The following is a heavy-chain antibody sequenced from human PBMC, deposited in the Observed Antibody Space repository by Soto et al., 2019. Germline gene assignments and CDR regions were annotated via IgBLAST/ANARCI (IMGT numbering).Heavy chain of an antibody. D-gene: IGHD2-15*01. Sequence: EVQLVESGGGLVQPGGSLRLSCAASGFTFSSYSMNWVRQAPGKGLEWVSYISSSSSTIYYADSVKGRFTISRDNAKNSLYLQMNSLRDEDTAVYYCARVGCSGGSCYSLWFDPWGQGTLVTVSS. CDR3: ARVGCSGGSCYSLWFDP. J-gene: IGHJ5*02. V-gene: IGHV3-48*02. CDR1: GFTFSSYS. CDR2: ISSSSSTI.